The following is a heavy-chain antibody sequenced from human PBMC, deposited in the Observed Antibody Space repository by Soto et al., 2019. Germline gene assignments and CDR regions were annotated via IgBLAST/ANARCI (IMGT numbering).Heavy chain of an antibody. J-gene: IGHJ4*02. V-gene: IGHV1-18*01. D-gene: IGHD3-22*01. CDR2: ISAYNGNT. CDR1: GYTFTSYG. Sequence: ASVKVSCKASGYTFTSYGISWVRQAPGQGLEWMGWISAYNGNTNYAQKLQGRVTMTTDTSTSTAYMELRSLRSEDTAVYYCASDYYDSSGYYYAYWGQGTLVTVSS. CDR3: ASDYYDSSGYYYAY.